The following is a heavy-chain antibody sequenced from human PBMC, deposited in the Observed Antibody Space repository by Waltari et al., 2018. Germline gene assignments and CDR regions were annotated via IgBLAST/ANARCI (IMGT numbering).Heavy chain of an antibody. D-gene: IGHD1-7*01. Sequence: EVQLVESGGGLVKPGGSLRLSCAASGFTFRSYSMNWVRQAPGKGLEWVSSISSSSSYIYYADSVKGRFTISRDNAKNSLYLQMNSLRAEDTAVYYCARERLELPDYWGQGTLVTVSS. J-gene: IGHJ4*02. CDR1: GFTFRSYS. V-gene: IGHV3-21*01. CDR2: ISSSSSYI. CDR3: ARERLELPDY.